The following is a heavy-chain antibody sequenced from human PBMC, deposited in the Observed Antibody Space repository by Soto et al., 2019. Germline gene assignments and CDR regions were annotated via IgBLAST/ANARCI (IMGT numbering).Heavy chain of an antibody. CDR1: GFTFSNAW. V-gene: IGHV3-15*01. J-gene: IGHJ2*01. CDR2: IKSKTDGGTT. CDR3: TTDSYGDYDWYFDL. D-gene: IGHD4-17*01. Sequence: LRLSCAASGFTFSNAWMSWVRQAPGKGLEWVGRIKSKTDGGTTDYAAPVKGRFTISRDDSKSTLYLQMNSLKTEDTAVYYCTTDSYGDYDWYFDLWGRGTLVTVSS.